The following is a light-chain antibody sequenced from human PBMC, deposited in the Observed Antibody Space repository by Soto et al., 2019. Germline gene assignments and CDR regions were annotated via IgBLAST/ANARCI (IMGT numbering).Light chain of an antibody. CDR1: QSVSNNY. CDR3: QQYGSSST. V-gene: IGKV3-20*01. J-gene: IGKJ1*01. Sequence: IWLLQSPCTLSLSPGERATLSCRASQSVSNNYLAWYQQKPGQAPRLLIYGASNRATGIPDRFSGSGSWTDFTLTISRLEPEDFAVYYCQQYGSSSTFGQGTKVDIK. CDR2: GAS.